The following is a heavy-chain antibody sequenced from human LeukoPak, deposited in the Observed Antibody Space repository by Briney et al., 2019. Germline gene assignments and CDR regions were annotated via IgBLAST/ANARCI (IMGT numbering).Heavy chain of an antibody. Sequence: NPSGGSTSYAQKFHGRVTMTRDTSTSTVYMELSSLRSEDTAVYYCARDVVGGGWYYYFDYWGQGTLVTVSS. D-gene: IGHD6-19*01. CDR2: NPSGGST. V-gene: IGHV1-46*01. CDR3: ARDVVGGGWYYYFDY. J-gene: IGHJ4*02.